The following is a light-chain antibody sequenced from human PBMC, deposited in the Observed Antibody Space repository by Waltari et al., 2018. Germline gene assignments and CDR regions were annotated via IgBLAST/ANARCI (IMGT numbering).Light chain of an antibody. CDR2: GIS. CDR1: QTIPRY. V-gene: IGKV1-39*01. Sequence: DIHMTQSPSSLSASVGDRVTITYRASQTIPRYLNWYQQKPGKAPKLLIYGISNLHSGVPSRFSGSGSGTDFTLTISSLQPEDFATYYCQQSTSIPLTFGGGTKVDIK. J-gene: IGKJ4*01. CDR3: QQSTSIPLT.